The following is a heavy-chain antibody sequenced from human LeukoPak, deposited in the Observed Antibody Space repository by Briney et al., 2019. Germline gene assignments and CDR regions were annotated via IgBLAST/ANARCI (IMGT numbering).Heavy chain of an antibody. J-gene: IGHJ4*02. CDR1: GFTFSSYA. CDR3: ARSAYCGGDCYSGYFDY. V-gene: IGHV3-30-3*01. CDR2: ISYDGSNK. D-gene: IGHD2-21*02. Sequence: GKSLRLSCAASGFTFSSYAMHWVRQAPGKGLEWVAVISYDGSNKYYADSVKGRFTISRDNSKNTLYLQMNSLRAEDTAVYYCARSAYCGGDCYSGYFDYWGQGTLVTVSS.